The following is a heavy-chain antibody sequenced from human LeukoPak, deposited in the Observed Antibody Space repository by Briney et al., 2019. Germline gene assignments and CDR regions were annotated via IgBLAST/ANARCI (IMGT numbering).Heavy chain of an antibody. D-gene: IGHD1-26*01. Sequence: QPGGSLRLSCAASGFTFSSYWMHWVRQAPGKGLVWVSRINSDASTTSYVDSVKGRFTISRDNAKNTLHLQMNSLRAEDTAVYYCARVAGSGSVDWGQGTLVTVSS. CDR1: GFTFSSYW. V-gene: IGHV3-74*01. CDR2: INSDASTT. CDR3: ARVAGSGSVD. J-gene: IGHJ4*02.